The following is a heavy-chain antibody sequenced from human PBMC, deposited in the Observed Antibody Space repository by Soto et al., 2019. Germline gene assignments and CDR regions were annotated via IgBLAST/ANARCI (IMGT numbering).Heavy chain of an antibody. Sequence: SETLSLTCTVSGGSISSYYWSWIRQPPGKGLEWIGYIYYSGSTNYNPSLKSRVTISVDTSKNQFSLKLSSVTAADTAVYYCARDSDDNWFDPWGQGTLVTVSS. V-gene: IGHV4-59*01. CDR2: IYYSGST. J-gene: IGHJ5*02. CDR3: ARDSDDNWFDP. CDR1: GGSISSYY.